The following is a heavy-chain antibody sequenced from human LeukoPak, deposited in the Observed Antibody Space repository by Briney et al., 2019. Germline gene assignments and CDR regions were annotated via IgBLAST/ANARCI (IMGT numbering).Heavy chain of an antibody. CDR1: GVSFSSAW. Sequence: PGGTLSLSCAASGVSFSSAWRSWVRQAPGKGLEWVGGIKSKTDGGTKDYAAPMKGRFTISRDESKNTLYLQMNSLKTEDTAVYYCTTSYDILTGSFDYWGQGTLVTVSS. D-gene: IGHD3-9*01. V-gene: IGHV3-15*01. CDR2: IKSKTDGGTK. J-gene: IGHJ4*02. CDR3: TTSYDILTGSFDY.